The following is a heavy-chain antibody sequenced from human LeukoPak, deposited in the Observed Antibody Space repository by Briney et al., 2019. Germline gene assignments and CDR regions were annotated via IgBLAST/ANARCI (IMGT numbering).Heavy chain of an antibody. V-gene: IGHV4-31*03. D-gene: IGHD5-18*01. Sequence: SKTLSLTCTVSGGSISSGGYYWSWIRQHPGEGLEWIGYIYYSGSTYYHPALKSRVTISVDTSKNQFAQKLSSVTAADTALYYCGAWSYSYGYFRSWGQGTLVTVSS. CDR3: GAWSYSYGYFRS. J-gene: IGHJ4*02. CDR2: IYYSGST. CDR1: GGSISSGGYY.